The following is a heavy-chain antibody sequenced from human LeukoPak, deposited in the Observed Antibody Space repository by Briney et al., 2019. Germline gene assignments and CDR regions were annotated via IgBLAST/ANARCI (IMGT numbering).Heavy chain of an antibody. D-gene: IGHD1-26*01. CDR1: GYTLHDIS. CDR3: AAVSGHYTLLDA. CDR2: VDPDDGQR. J-gene: IGHJ5*02. Sequence: ASVKVSCKISGYTLHDISMHWVRQPPGKGLEWMGGVDPDDGQRVYAQNFQGRVTMTEDTSTNTAYMELSRLRSEDTAVYYCAAVSGHYTLLDAWGQGALVAVST. V-gene: IGHV1-24*01.